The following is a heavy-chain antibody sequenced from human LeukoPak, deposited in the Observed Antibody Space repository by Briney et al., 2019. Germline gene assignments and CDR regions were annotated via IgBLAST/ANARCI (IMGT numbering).Heavy chain of an antibody. CDR3: ATVQYSSSWHWFDP. J-gene: IGHJ5*02. CDR2: FDPEDGET. CDR1: GYTLTELS. V-gene: IGHV1-24*01. D-gene: IGHD6-13*01. Sequence: ASVKVSCKVSGYTLTELSMHWVRQAPGKGLEWMGGFDPEDGETIYAQKFQGRVTMTEDTSTDTAYMELSSLRSEDTAVYYCATVQYSSSWHWFDPWGQGTLVIVSS.